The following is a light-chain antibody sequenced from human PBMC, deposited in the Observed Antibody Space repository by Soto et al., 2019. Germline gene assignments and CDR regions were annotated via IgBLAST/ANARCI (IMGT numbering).Light chain of an antibody. CDR1: NIGSKS. V-gene: IGLV3-21*02. CDR3: QQHDNDPLT. Sequence: SAELTHPPSVSVAPGQTARITCGGNNIGSKSVHWYQQRPGQAPVLVVYDDSYRHSGVPSRFSGSGSGTDFTLTISSLQPEDAATYYCQQHDNDPLTFGGGTK. CDR2: DDS. J-gene: IGLJ2*01.